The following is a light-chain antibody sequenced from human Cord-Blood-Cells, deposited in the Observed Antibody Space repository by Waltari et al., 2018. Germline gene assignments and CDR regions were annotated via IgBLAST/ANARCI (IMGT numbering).Light chain of an antibody. Sequence: EIVMTQSPATLSVSPVERATLSCRASQSVSSNLAWYQQKPGQAPRLLIDGAPTRATGSPARCSGSGSGTEFTLTISSLQSEDFAVYYCQQYNNWPLYTFGQGTKLEIK. CDR1: QSVSSN. J-gene: IGKJ2*01. V-gene: IGKV3-15*01. CDR3: QQYNNWPLYT. CDR2: GAP.